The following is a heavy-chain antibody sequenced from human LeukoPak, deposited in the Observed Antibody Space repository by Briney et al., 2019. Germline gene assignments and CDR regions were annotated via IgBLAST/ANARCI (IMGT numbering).Heavy chain of an antibody. CDR1: GFTFSTYA. CDR3: ARDPNSGYDMVWYLDL. V-gene: IGHV3-30-3*01. CDR2: ISSDGTKK. J-gene: IGHJ2*01. Sequence: GRSPRLSCAGSGFTFSTYAMHWVRQAPGKGLEWVAVISSDGTKKYYADSVKGRFTISRDNSKDMLYLQMNSLRVDDTAVYYCARDPNSGYDMVWYLDLRGRGTLVTVSS. D-gene: IGHD5-12*01.